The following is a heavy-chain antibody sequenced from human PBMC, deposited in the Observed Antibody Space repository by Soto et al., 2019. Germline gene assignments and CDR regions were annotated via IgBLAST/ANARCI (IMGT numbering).Heavy chain of an antibody. V-gene: IGHV3-23*01. D-gene: IGHD6-6*01. J-gene: IGHJ6*02. Sequence: HPGGSLRLSCAASGFTFSSYAMSWVRQAPGKGLEWVSAISGSGGSTYYADSVKGRFTISRDNSKNTLYLQMNSLRAEDTAVYYCAKDHRVIAARPYYYGMDVWGQGTTVTVSS. CDR2: ISGSGGST. CDR3: AKDHRVIAARPYYYGMDV. CDR1: GFTFSSYA.